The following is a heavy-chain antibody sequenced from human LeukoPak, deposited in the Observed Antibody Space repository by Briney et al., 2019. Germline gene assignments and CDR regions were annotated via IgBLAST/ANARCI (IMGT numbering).Heavy chain of an antibody. V-gene: IGHV4-39*01. CDR3: GGWYESPILL. CDR2: IYYSGST. Sequence: SETLSLTCTVSGGSISSSSYYWGWIRQPPGKGLKWIGSIYYSGSTYYNPSLKSRVTISVDTSKNQFSLKLSSVTAADTAVYYCGGWYESPILLWGQGTLVTVSS. CDR1: GGSISSSSYY. J-gene: IGHJ4*02. D-gene: IGHD6-19*01.